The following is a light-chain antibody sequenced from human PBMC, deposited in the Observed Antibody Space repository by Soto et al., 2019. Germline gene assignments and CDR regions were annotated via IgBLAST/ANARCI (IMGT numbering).Light chain of an antibody. J-gene: IGLJ1*01. CDR3: CSYAGSSTFPYV. CDR1: SSDVGSYNL. V-gene: IGLV2-23*02. CDR2: EVS. Sequence: HSVLTQPASVSGSPGQSITISCTGTSSDVGSYNLVSWYQHHPGKAPKLMIYEVSKRPSGVSNRFSGSKSGNTASLTISGLQAEDEADYYCCSYAGSSTFPYVFGTGTKLTVL.